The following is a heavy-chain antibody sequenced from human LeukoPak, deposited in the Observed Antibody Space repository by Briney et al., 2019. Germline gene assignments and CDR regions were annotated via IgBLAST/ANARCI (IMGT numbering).Heavy chain of an antibody. CDR3: ARCGPTTVTLAFDY. J-gene: IGHJ4*02. V-gene: IGHV4-39*01. CDR1: GGSISSSSYY. Sequence: SETLSLTCTVSGGSISSSSYYWGWIRQPPGKGLEWIGSIYYSGSTYYNPSLKSRVTISVDTSKNQFSLKLSSVTAADTAVYYCARCGPTTVTLAFDYWGQGTLVTVSS. CDR2: IYYSGST. D-gene: IGHD4-17*01.